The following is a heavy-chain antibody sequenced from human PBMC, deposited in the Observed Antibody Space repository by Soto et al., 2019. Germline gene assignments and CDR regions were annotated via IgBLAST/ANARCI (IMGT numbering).Heavy chain of an antibody. CDR2: IIPIFGTA. J-gene: IGHJ3*02. CDR1: GGTFSSYA. D-gene: IGHD5-12*01. CDR3: ARGGMATTPGAFDI. Sequence: GASVKVSCKASGGTFSSYAISWVRQAPGQGLEWMGGIIPIFGTANYAQKFQGRVTITADDSTSTAYMELSSLRSEDTAVCYCARGGMATTPGAFDIWGQGTMVTVSS. V-gene: IGHV1-69*13.